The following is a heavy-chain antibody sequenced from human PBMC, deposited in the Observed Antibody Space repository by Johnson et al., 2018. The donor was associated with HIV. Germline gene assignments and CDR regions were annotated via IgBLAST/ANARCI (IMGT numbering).Heavy chain of an antibody. J-gene: IGHJ3*02. CDR3: ANGWFSGAFDI. CDR1: GFTFRSYG. D-gene: IGHD3-10*01. Sequence: VQLVESGGGVVQPGRSLRLSCAASGFTFRSYGMHWVRQAPGKGLEWVSTISGSGGSTYYADSVKGRFTISRDNSKNTLYLQMNSLRAEDTAVYYCANGWFSGAFDIWGQGTMVTVSS. CDR2: ISGSGGST. V-gene: IGHV3-23*04.